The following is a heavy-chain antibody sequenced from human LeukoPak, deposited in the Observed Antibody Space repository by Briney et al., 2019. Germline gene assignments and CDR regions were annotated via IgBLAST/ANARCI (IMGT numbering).Heavy chain of an antibody. CDR3: ARGGMAIDY. J-gene: IGHJ4*02. CDR1: GGSFSGYY. V-gene: IGHV4-34*01. Sequence: PSETLSLTCAVYGGSFSGYYWSWIRQPPGKGLEWIGEINHSGSTNYNPSLKSRVTISVDTSKNQFSLKLSSVTAADTAVYYCARGGMAIDYWGQGTLVTVSS. CDR2: INHSGST. D-gene: IGHD5-24*01.